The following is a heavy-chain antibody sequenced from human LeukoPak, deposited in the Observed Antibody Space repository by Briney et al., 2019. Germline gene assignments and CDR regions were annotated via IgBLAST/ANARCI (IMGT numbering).Heavy chain of an antibody. Sequence: AGGSLRLSCAASGFRFDDYAMHWVRQAPGKGLEWVSGISWDNAAIGYADSVRGRFTLSRDNAKNSLFLQMSSLRVEDTALYYCTKRARMGIAAAGDGFHIWGQGTMVTVSS. J-gene: IGHJ3*02. V-gene: IGHV3-9*01. CDR2: ISWDNAAI. CDR1: GFRFDDYA. CDR3: TKRARMGIAAAGDGFHI. D-gene: IGHD6-13*01.